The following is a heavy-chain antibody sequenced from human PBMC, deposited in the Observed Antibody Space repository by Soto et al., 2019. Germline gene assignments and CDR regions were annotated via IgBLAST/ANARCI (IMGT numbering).Heavy chain of an antibody. J-gene: IGHJ4*02. CDR3: ARTPWPDCSSTSCLSDY. V-gene: IGHV1-69*13. CDR2: IIPIFGTA. Sequence: ASVKVSGKASGGTFSSYAISWVRQAPGQGLEWMGGIIPIFGTANYAQKFQGRVTITADESTSTAYMELSSLRSEDTAVYYCARTPWPDCSSTSCLSDYWGQGTLVTVSS. D-gene: IGHD2-2*01. CDR1: GGTFSSYA.